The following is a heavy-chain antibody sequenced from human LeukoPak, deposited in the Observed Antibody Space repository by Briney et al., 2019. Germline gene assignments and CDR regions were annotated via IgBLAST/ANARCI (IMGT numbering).Heavy chain of an antibody. D-gene: IGHD1-7*01. V-gene: IGHV1-2*02. Sequence: ASVKVSCKASGYTFTGYYMHWVRQAPGQGLEWMGWINPNSGGINYAQKFQGRVTMTRDTSISTAYMELSRLRSDDTAVYYCARDRDSWNYVPGFDYWGQGTLVTVSS. J-gene: IGHJ4*02. CDR2: INPNSGGI. CDR3: ARDRDSWNYVPGFDY. CDR1: GYTFTGYY.